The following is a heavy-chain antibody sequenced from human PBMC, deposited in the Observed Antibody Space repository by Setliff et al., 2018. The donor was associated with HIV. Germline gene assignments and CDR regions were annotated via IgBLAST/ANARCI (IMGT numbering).Heavy chain of an antibody. D-gene: IGHD2-2*01. V-gene: IGHV1-18*01. CDR1: GYTFTSYG. CDR3: ARAVGYCSSTICYGAWYFDL. CDR2: ISAFNGNT. Sequence: ASVKVSCKASGYTFTSYGISWVRQAPGQGLEWMGWISAFNGNTNYAQKLRGRVAMTTDTSTSTAYMELGSLRSDDTAVYYCARAVGYCSSTICYGAWYFDLWGRGTLVTVSS. J-gene: IGHJ2*01.